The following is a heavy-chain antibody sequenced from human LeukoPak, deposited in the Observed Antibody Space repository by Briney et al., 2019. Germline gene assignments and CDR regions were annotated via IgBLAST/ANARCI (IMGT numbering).Heavy chain of an antibody. CDR1: GDSVSSGNYY. J-gene: IGHJ6*02. CDR2: IHHGGNT. V-gene: IGHV4-61*03. D-gene: IGHD4-17*01. Sequence: PSETLSLTCTVSGDSVSSGNYYLSWIRQPPGKGLEFIGHIHHGGNTYYNPSFRGRVDMSLVTSRTSYSLSLYSVTAADTAIYYCAKFTRGPGRDHGDYVGLDIWGQGTAVTVSS. CDR3: AKFTRGPGRDHGDYVGLDI.